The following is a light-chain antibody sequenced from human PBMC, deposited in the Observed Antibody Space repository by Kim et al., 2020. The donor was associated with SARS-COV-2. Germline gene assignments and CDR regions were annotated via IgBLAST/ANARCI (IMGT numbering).Light chain of an antibody. Sequence: AAVEDRVTITFRASLDVGARLGWYQERPGKAPQRLIYAASSLQSGVPSRFSGGGSGTVFTFTINNMQPEDSATYYCLQHDRHPLTFGQGTKVDIK. CDR2: AAS. J-gene: IGKJ1*01. V-gene: IGKV1-17*02. CDR1: LDVGAR. CDR3: LQHDRHPLT.